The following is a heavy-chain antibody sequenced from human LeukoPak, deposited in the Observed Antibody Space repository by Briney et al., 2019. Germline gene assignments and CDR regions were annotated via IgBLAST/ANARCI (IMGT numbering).Heavy chain of an antibody. CDR2: ISGSGYNT. V-gene: IGHV3-23*01. J-gene: IGHJ6*03. CDR3: AKGAEEGVVITAVYYYHMDV. CDR1: GFSFSSYA. D-gene: IGHD3-22*01. Sequence: GGSLRLSCAASGFSFSSYAMSWFRQAPGKGLEWVSTISGSGYNTYYADSVMGRFTISRDSSKNTLFLQMNGLRAEDTAVYYCAKGAEEGVVITAVYYYHMDVWGKGTTVTISS.